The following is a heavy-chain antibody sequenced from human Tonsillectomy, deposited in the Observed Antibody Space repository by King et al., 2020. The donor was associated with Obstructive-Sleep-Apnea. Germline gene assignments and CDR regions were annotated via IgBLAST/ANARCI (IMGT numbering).Heavy chain of an antibody. CDR1: GFTFDGDA. D-gene: IGHD5-18*01. CDR2: SSWNSGNM. J-gene: IGHJ4*02. Sequence: QLGQSGGGLVQPGRFLSLSCAASGFTFDGDALHWFRHAPGKGLVWVAGSSWNSGNMGYAASLKGLFTIARDNAKNSLYLQIKRLRVEDTALYYCAKDRGYTYGGVDYWGQGTRVTVSS. V-gene: IGHV3-9*01. CDR3: AKDRGYTYGGVDY.